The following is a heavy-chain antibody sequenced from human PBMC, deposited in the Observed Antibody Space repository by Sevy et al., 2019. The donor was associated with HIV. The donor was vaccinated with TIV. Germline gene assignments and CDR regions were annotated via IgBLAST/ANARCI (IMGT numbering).Heavy chain of an antibody. CDR3: AKAPGRRDGAPYYYYYGMDV. CDR1: GFSFSIHG. CDR2: MSYDGSRK. D-gene: IGHD3-10*01. Sequence: GGSLRLSCAASGFSFSIHGMHWVRQAPGKGLEWVAVMSYDGSRKDYADSVKGRFTISRDNSKNTLFLQMNSLRVEDTAVYYCAKAPGRRDGAPYYYYYGMDVWGQGTTVTVSS. J-gene: IGHJ6*02. V-gene: IGHV3-30*18.